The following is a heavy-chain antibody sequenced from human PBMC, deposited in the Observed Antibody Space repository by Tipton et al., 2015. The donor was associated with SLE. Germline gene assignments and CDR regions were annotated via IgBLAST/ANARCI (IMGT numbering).Heavy chain of an antibody. Sequence: SLRLSCAASGFSFSSCTMNWVRQAPGKGLEWVSSISSSSDYIYHADSVKGRLTISRDNAKNSLYLQMNSLRAEDTAVYFCARSPPYCAGDRFWGHYDYWGQGTLVTVSS. V-gene: IGHV3-21*01. CDR3: ARSPPYCAGDRFWGHYDY. J-gene: IGHJ4*02. CDR1: GFSFSSCT. D-gene: IGHD2-21*01. CDR2: ISSSSDYI.